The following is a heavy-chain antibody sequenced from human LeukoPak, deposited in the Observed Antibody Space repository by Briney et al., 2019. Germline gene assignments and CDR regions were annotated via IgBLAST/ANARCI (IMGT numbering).Heavy chain of an antibody. J-gene: IGHJ4*02. CDR1: GDSVSSGDHH. V-gene: IGHV4-30-4*01. D-gene: IGHD6-13*01. Sequence: SETLSLTCTVSGDSVSSGDHHWSWVRQPPGKGLEWIGYIRYGGSTYYNPSLKSRVIISVDMSKNQFSLSLNSLSAADSAVYYCARAAAVTNSWYYFDYWGQGTLVTVSS. CDR2: IRYGGST. CDR3: ARAAAVTNSWYYFDY.